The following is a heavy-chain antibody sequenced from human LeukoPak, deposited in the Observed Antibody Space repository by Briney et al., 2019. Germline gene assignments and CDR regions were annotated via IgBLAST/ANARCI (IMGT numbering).Heavy chain of an antibody. CDR3: TNVWVRGSDLYCCYIDI. V-gene: IGHV1-2*02. J-gene: IGHJ6*03. CDR1: GYTFSNYY. Sequence: ASVKVSCKASGYTFSNYYLHWVRQAPGQGLEWMGWINPNNGGTNYEQKFQGRVTMTRDTSMNTGYMELRSLRSVDRATYDGTNVWVRGSDLYCCYIDIWGKGTTVTVSS. D-gene: IGHD3-16*01. CDR2: INPNNGGT.